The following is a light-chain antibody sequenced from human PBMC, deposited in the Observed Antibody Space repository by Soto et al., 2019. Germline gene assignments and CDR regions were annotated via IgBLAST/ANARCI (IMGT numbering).Light chain of an antibody. CDR2: DAS. Sequence: EIVLTQSPATLSLSPGERATLSCRASQSVRSNLAWYQQKPGQAPRLLIYDASNRATGIPARFSGSGSGTDFTLAISSLEPEDFAVYYCQHRSNWPWTFGQGTKVGIK. J-gene: IGKJ1*01. V-gene: IGKV3-11*01. CDR1: QSVRSN. CDR3: QHRSNWPWT.